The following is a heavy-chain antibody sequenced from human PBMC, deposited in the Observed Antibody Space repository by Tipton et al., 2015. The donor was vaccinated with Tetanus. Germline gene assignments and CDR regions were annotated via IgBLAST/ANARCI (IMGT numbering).Heavy chain of an antibody. Sequence: SLRLSCAASGFTVNTYSMNWVRQAPGKGLDWVANIKLDGSETYYVDSVKGRFTISRDNAQNSLFLQMNSLRAEDTAVYYCARDFGYCNGGSCYRPFDYWGQGTLVTVSS. CDR1: GFTVNTYS. D-gene: IGHD2-15*01. CDR2: IKLDGSET. V-gene: IGHV3-7*01. CDR3: ARDFGYCNGGSCYRPFDY. J-gene: IGHJ4*02.